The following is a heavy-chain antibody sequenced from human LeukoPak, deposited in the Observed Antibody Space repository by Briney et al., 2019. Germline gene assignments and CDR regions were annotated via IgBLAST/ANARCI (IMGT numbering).Heavy chain of an antibody. Sequence: ASVKVSCKASGYTFTSYGISWVRQAPGQGLEWMGWISAYNGNTNYAQKLQGRVTMTTDTSTSTAYMELRSLRSDDTAVYYCARCKDIVVVPAYDYWGQGTLVTVSS. CDR3: ARCKDIVVVPAYDY. CDR1: GYTFTSYG. V-gene: IGHV1-18*04. D-gene: IGHD2-2*01. CDR2: ISAYNGNT. J-gene: IGHJ4*02.